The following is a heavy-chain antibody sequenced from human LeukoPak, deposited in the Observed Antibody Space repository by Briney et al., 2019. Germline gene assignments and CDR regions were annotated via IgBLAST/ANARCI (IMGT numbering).Heavy chain of an antibody. J-gene: IGHJ6*02. CDR3: CGSGYYYYGMDV. CDR2: ISYDGSNK. D-gene: IGHD3-10*01. Sequence: GRSLRLSCAASGFTFSSYGMHWVRQAPGKGPEWVAVISYDGSNKYYADSVKGRFTISRDNSKNTLYLQMNSLRAEDTAVYYCCGSGYYYYGMDVWGQGTTVTVSS. CDR1: GFTFSSYG. V-gene: IGHV3-30*03.